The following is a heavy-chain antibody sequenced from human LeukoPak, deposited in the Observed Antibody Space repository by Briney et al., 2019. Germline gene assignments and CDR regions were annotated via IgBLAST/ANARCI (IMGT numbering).Heavy chain of an antibody. Sequence: GASVKVSCKASGYTFTGYYMHWVRPAPGQGLEWMGWINPNSGDTNYAQMYQGRVTMTRHTSISTAYMEPSRLRSDDTAVYYCARYRSVPAFDPWGQGTLVTVSS. CDR1: GYTFTGYY. D-gene: IGHD6-25*01. CDR3: ARYRSVPAFDP. J-gene: IGHJ5*02. V-gene: IGHV1-2*02. CDR2: INPNSGDT.